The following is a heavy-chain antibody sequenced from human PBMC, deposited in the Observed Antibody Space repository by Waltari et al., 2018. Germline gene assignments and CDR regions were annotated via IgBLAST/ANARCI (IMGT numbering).Heavy chain of an antibody. J-gene: IGHJ4*02. V-gene: IGHV4-34*01. Sequence: QVQLQQWGAGLLKPSETLSLTCAVYGGSFSGYYWSWIRQPPGKGLEWLGEINHSGSTNYNPSLKSRVTISVDTSKNQFSLKLSSVTAADTAVYYCARRETDSSGYPPFDYWGQGTLVTVSS. D-gene: IGHD3-22*01. CDR3: ARRETDSSGYPPFDY. CDR1: GGSFSGYY. CDR2: INHSGST.